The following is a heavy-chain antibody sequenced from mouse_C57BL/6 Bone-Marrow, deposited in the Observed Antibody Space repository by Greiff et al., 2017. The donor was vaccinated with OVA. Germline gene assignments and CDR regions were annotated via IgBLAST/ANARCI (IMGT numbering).Heavy chain of an antibody. J-gene: IGHJ1*03. CDR1: GYTFTSYW. D-gene: IGHD4-1*01. CDR2: IDPSDSYT. Sequence: VQLQQPGAELVMPGASVKLSCKASGYTFTSYWMHWVKQRPGQGLEWIGEIDPSDSYTKYNQKFKGKSTLTVDKSSSTAYMQLSSLTSEDSAVYYCASELGPSWYFDVWGTGTTVTVSS. CDR3: ASELGPSWYFDV. V-gene: IGHV1-69*01.